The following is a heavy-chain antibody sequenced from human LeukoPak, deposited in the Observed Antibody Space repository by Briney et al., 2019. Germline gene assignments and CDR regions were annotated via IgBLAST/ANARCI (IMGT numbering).Heavy chain of an antibody. D-gene: IGHD3-16*01. Sequence: GGSLRLSCAASGFTFSSYWMHWVRQAPGKGLVWVSRINSDGSSTSYADSVKGRFTISRGNAKNTLYLQMNSLRAEDTAVYYCARVYAVGVSRGHFDYWGQGTLATVSS. CDR2: INSDGSST. CDR1: GFTFSSYW. J-gene: IGHJ4*02. CDR3: ARVYAVGVSRGHFDY. V-gene: IGHV3-74*01.